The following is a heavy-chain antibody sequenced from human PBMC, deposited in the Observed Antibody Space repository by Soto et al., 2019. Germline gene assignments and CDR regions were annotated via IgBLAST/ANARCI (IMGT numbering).Heavy chain of an antibody. Sequence: QVHLQQWGAGLLKPSETLSLTCAVYGGSFSPYYWSWTWIRQPPGKGLEWIGDINHRGSTKYNPSLHSQVTISLDTSKNQFSLNVKSLTAADTAVYYCARGKWGSGWTLVNYFYGLDVWGQGTAVTVSS. D-gene: IGHD6-19*01. V-gene: IGHV4-34*01. CDR3: ARGKWGSGWTLVNYFYGLDV. J-gene: IGHJ6*02. CDR2: INHRGST. CDR1: GGSFSPYY.